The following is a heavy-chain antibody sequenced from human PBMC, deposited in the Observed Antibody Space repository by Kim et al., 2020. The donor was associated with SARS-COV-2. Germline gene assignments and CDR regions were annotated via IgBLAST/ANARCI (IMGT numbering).Heavy chain of an antibody. CDR3: ARGMYRYFDY. J-gene: IGHJ4*02. CDR2: GT. Sequence: GTNYAKKFQGRVTMTRDTSSSTAYMELSRLRSDDTAVYYCARGMYRYFDYWGQGTLVTVSS. D-gene: IGHD1-1*01. V-gene: IGHV1-2*02.